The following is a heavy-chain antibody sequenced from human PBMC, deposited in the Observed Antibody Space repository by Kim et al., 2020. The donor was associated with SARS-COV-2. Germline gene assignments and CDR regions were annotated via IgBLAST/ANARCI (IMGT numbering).Heavy chain of an antibody. CDR1: GFTFSSYA. CDR2: ISSNGGST. D-gene: IGHD6-19*01. V-gene: IGHV3-64D*09. CDR3: VKDVIAVAGTGNVFDI. Sequence: GGSLRLSCSASGFTFSSYAMHWVRQAPGKGLEYVSAISSNGGSTYYADSVKGRFTISRDNSKNTLYLQMSSLRAEDTAVYYCVKDVIAVAGTGNVFDIWGQGTMVTVSS. J-gene: IGHJ3*02.